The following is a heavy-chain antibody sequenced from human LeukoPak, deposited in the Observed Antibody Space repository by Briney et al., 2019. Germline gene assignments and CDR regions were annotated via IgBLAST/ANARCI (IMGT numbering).Heavy chain of an antibody. Sequence: SETLSLTCTVSGGSISTSNYYWGWIRQPPGKGLEWIGNIFYSGSTYYSPSPRSRVTISVDTSKNQFTLKLSSVTAADTAVYYCARRGAGGRGKNWFDPWGQGTLVTVSS. V-gene: IGHV4-39*01. CDR1: GGSISTSNYY. J-gene: IGHJ5*02. CDR2: IFYSGST. CDR3: ARRGAGGRGKNWFDP. D-gene: IGHD2-8*02.